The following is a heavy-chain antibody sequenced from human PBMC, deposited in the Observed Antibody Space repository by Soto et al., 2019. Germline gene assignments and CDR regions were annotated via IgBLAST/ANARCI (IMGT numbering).Heavy chain of an antibody. Sequence: QVQLVESGGGVVQPGKSLRLSCAASGFTFNNYFFHWVRQAPGKGLEWVAVISYDGGNKYYADSVKGRFTISRDNSKKTVFLQMDNLRRDDTAVYYCARYSGTFDLWGKGTLV. V-gene: IGHV3-30-3*01. CDR2: ISYDGGNK. CDR1: GFTFNNYF. CDR3: ARYSGTFDL. D-gene: IGHD2-21*01. J-gene: IGHJ4*01.